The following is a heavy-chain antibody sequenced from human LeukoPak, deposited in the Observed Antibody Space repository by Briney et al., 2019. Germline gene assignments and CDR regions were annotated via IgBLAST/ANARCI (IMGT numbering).Heavy chain of an antibody. V-gene: IGHV1-69*05. D-gene: IGHD6-6*01. CDR2: IIPIFGTA. CDR1: GGTFSSYA. CDR3: ATAPREGQLVYYFDY. Sequence: SVKVSCKASGGTFSSYAISWVRQAPGQGLEWMGGIIPIFGTANYAQKFQGRVTITTDESTSTAYMELSSLRSEDTAVYYCATAPREGQLVYYFDYWGQGTLVTVSS. J-gene: IGHJ4*02.